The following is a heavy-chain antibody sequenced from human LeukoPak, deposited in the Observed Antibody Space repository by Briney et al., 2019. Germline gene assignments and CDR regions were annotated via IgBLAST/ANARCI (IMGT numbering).Heavy chain of an antibody. CDR3: ARAPPDYYGSGSYYNISGY. Sequence: SETLSLTCTVSGGSISSSSYYWGWIRQPPGKGLEWIGSIYYSGSTYYNPSLKSRVTISVDTSKNQFPLKLSSVTAADTAVYYCARAPPDYYGSGSYYNISGYWGQGTLVTVSS. J-gene: IGHJ4*02. CDR2: IYYSGST. CDR1: GGSISSSSYY. V-gene: IGHV4-39*01. D-gene: IGHD3-10*01.